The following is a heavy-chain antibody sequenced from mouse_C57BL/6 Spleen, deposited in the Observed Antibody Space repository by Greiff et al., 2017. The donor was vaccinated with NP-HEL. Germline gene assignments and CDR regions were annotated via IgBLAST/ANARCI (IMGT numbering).Heavy chain of an antibody. CDR3: ARGGTKGTWFAY. J-gene: IGHJ3*01. V-gene: IGHV1-26*01. CDR2: INPNNGGT. Sequence: EVQLQQSGPELVKPGASVKISCKASGYTFTDYYMNWVKQSHGKSLEWIGDINPNNGGTSYNQKFKGKATLTVDKSSSTAYMDLRSLTSEDSAVYYCARGGTKGTWFAYWGQGTLVTVSA. CDR1: GYTFTDYY. D-gene: IGHD1-3*01.